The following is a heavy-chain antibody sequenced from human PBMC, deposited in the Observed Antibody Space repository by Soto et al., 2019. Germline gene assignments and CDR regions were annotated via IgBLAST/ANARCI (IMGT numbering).Heavy chain of an antibody. D-gene: IGHD1-7*01. CDR2: IDPSDSYA. V-gene: IGHV5-10-1*01. J-gene: IGHJ6*02. Sequence: PGESLKISCKGSGYSFTSYWISWVRQMPGKGLEWMGRIDPSDSYANYSPSFQGHVTISADKSISTAYLQWSSLKASDTAMYYCARLWNYLPDSYYYGMDVWGQCTSVTVSS. CDR3: ARLWNYLPDSYYYGMDV. CDR1: GYSFTSYW.